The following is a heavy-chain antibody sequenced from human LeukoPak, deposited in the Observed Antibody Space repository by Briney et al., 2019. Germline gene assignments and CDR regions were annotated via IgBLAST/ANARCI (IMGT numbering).Heavy chain of an antibody. D-gene: IGHD1-26*01. Sequence: SETLSLTCAVSGGSISSSGYYWGWIRQPPGKGLEWIARIYYSGSTYYNPSLKSRVTISVDTYKNQLSLKLSSLTAADTAVYYCARHEYSGSYYGLSWFDPWGQGTLVTVSS. CDR2: IYYSGST. V-gene: IGHV4-39*01. CDR3: ARHEYSGSYYGLSWFDP. CDR1: GGSISSSGYY. J-gene: IGHJ5*02.